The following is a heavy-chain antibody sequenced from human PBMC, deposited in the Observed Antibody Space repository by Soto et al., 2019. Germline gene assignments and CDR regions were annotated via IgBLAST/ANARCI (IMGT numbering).Heavy chain of an antibody. CDR1: GGTFSSYA. CDR2: SSPIFGTA. CDR3: ARGGPGYCSGGSCPRGYSSAY. J-gene: IGHJ4*02. V-gene: IGHV1-69*12. Sequence: QVQLVQSGAEVKKPGSSVKVSCKASGGTFSSYAISWVRQAPGQGLEWMGGSSPIFGTANYAQKFQGRVTITADESTSTAYMELSSLRSEETAVYYCARGGPGYCSGGSCPRGYSSAYWGQGTLVTVSS. D-gene: IGHD2-15*01.